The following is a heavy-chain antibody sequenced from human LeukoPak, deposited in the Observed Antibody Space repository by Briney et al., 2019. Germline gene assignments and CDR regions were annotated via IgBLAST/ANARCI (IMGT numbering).Heavy chain of an antibody. CDR3: ARVRIVGATSQPADAFDI. Sequence: ASVKVSCKASGYTFTSYYMHWVRQAPGQGLEWMGIINPSGGSTSYAQKFQGRVTMTRDTSTSTVYMELSSLRAEDTAVYYCARVRIVGATSQPADAFDIWGQGTMVTVS. J-gene: IGHJ3*02. V-gene: IGHV1-46*01. CDR2: INPSGGST. CDR1: GYTFTSYY. D-gene: IGHD1-26*01.